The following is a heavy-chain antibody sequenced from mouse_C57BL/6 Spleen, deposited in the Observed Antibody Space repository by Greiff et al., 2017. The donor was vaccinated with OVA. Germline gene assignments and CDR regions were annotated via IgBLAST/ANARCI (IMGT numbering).Heavy chain of an antibody. CDR1: GYTFTSYG. CDR2: LYPRSGNT. Sequence: VNVVESGAELARPGASVKLSCKASGYTFTSYGISWVKQRTGQGLEWIGELYPRSGNTYYNEKFKGKATLTADKSSSTAYMELRSLTSEDSAVYFCARGSGGYYYAMDYWGQGTSVTVSS. CDR3: ARGSGGYYYAMDY. J-gene: IGHJ4*01. V-gene: IGHV1-81*01. D-gene: IGHD3-1*01.